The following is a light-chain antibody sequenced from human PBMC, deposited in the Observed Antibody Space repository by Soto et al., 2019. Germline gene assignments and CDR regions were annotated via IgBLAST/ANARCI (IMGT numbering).Light chain of an antibody. Sequence: DMGMTQSPSSGSAAVWERVTIVCPASQSISYYLNWYQQKPGRAPRLLIYTKSSLQSGVPYKFSGSASGKDFTITISSLQNEDFENYYCQQSYTTPWTFGQGTTVDIK. CDR3: QQSYTTPWT. CDR2: TKS. CDR1: QSISYY. V-gene: IGKV1-39*01. J-gene: IGKJ1*01.